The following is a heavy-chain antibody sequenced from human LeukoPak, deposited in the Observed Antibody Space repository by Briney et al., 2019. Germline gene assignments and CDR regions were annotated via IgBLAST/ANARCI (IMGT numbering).Heavy chain of an antibody. CDR1: GGSFSGYY. CDR3: TRDRGIMLTFGGVIAKGAHY. J-gene: IGHJ4*02. Sequence: SETLSLTCAVYGGSFSGYYWSWIRQPPGKGLEWIGEINHSGSTNYNPSLKSRVTISVDTSKNQFSLKLHSVTAADTALYYCTRDRGIMLTFGGVIAKGAHYWGQGTLVTVSS. V-gene: IGHV4-34*01. D-gene: IGHD3-16*02. CDR2: INHSGST.